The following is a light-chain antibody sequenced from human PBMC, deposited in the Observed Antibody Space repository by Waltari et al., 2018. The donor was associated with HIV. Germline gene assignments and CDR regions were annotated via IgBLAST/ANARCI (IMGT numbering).Light chain of an antibody. J-gene: IGLJ2*01. CDR1: RSDVGGYKF. CDR3: CSYAGSYTMV. Sequence: QSALTQPRSVSGSPGQSVTISCTGSRSDVGGYKFVSWYQQHPGKAPKVIIHDVSERPSGVPDRFSGSKSGNTASLTISGLQAEDDADYYCCSYAGSYTMVFGGGTKLTVL. V-gene: IGLV2-11*01. CDR2: DVS.